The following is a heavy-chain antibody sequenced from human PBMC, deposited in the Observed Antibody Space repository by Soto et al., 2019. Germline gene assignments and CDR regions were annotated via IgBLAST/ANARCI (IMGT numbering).Heavy chain of an antibody. CDR1: GDSVSSNSAT. CDR3: ARDRRNRDNESFVFDV. Sequence: SQTLSLTCAISGDSVSSNSATWNWIRQSPSRGLEWLGRTYYRSRWYNDYAISVKSRITINPDTSKNQFSLQLNSVTPEDKALYFFARDRRNRDNESFVFDVGGHGTMVTVPS. D-gene: IGHD1-1*01. CDR2: TYYRSRWYN. V-gene: IGHV6-1*01. J-gene: IGHJ3*01.